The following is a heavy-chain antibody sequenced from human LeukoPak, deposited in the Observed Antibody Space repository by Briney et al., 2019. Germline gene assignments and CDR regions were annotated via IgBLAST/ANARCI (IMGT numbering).Heavy chain of an antibody. CDR1: GGSISNYY. D-gene: IGHD1-26*01. CDR2: IYYSGTT. J-gene: IGHJ4*02. Sequence: PSESLSLTCTVSGGSISNYYWNWIRQPPGKGLEWIGHIYYSGTTNYNPSLKSRVTISVDTSKNQSSLKLSSVTAADTAVYYCARIEGNSGYGGSHFDYWGQGRLVTVSS. CDR3: ARIEGNSGYGGSHFDY. V-gene: IGHV4-59*12.